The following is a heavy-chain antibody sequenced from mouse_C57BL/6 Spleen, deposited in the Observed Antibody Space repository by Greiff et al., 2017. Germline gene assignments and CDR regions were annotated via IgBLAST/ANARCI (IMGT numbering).Heavy chain of an antibody. V-gene: IGHV1-15*01. CDR3: TRNYGSRPWFAY. J-gene: IGHJ3*01. Sequence: QVQLKQSGAELVRPGASVTLSCKASGYTFTDYEMHWVKQTPVHGLEWIGAIDPETGGTAYNQKFKGKAILTADKSSSTAYMELRSLTSEDSAVYYCTRNYGSRPWFAYWGQGTLVTVSA. CDR2: IDPETGGT. CDR1: GYTFTDYE. D-gene: IGHD1-1*01.